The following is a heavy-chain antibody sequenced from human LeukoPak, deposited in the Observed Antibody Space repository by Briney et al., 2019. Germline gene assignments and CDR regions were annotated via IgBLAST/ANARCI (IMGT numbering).Heavy chain of an antibody. V-gene: IGHV3-23*01. CDR2: VSGSGGST. Sequence: GGSLRLSCAASGFTFSSYAMTWVRQAPGRGLEWVSVVSGSGGSTNYADSVKGRFTISRDNSKNTLYLQMNSLGAEDTAVYYCARGAGYNYPYYFDYWGQGTLVTVSS. D-gene: IGHD5-24*01. J-gene: IGHJ4*02. CDR3: ARGAGYNYPYYFDY. CDR1: GFTFSSYA.